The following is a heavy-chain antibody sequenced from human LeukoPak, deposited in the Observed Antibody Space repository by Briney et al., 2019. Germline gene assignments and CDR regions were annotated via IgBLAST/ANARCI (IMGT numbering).Heavy chain of an antibody. Sequence: SETLSLTCTVSGGPISSSSYYWGWIRQPPGKGLEWIGSIYYSGSTYYNPSLKSRVTISVDTSKNQFSLKLSSVTAADTAVYYCARGGYSSSSSWFDPWGQGTLVTVSS. CDR1: GGPISSSSYY. CDR3: ARGGYSSSSSWFDP. J-gene: IGHJ5*02. CDR2: IYYSGST. V-gene: IGHV4-39*07. D-gene: IGHD6-6*01.